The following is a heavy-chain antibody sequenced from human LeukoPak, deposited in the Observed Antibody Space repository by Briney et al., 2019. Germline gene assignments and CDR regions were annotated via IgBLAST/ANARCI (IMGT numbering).Heavy chain of an antibody. Sequence: SETLSLTCTVSGGSISSYYWSWIRQPPGKGLEWIGYIYYSGSTNYNPSLKSRVTISVDTSKNQFSLKLSSVTAADTAVYYCARESSGWYSRRLFDYWGQGTLVTVSS. CDR3: ARESSGWYSRRLFDY. J-gene: IGHJ4*02. CDR1: GGSISSYY. D-gene: IGHD6-19*01. CDR2: IYYSGST. V-gene: IGHV4-59*01.